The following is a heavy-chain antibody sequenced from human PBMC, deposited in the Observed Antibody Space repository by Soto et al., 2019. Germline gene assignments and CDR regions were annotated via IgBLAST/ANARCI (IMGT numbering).Heavy chain of an antibody. V-gene: IGHV1-69*08. CDR1: GDTFSSYT. CDR2: IIPLLGTT. Sequence: QVQLVQSGAEVKKPGSSVKVSCRASGDTFSSYTVNWVRQAHGRGLEWLGRIIPLLGTTDYAQKFKGRVTITADKSTNIVYMELSSLRSEDRAVYYCARRRYCGYDCYHKHYYGMDVWRQGTTVTVAS. D-gene: IGHD2-21*02. J-gene: IGHJ6*02. CDR3: ARRRYCGYDCYHKHYYGMDV.